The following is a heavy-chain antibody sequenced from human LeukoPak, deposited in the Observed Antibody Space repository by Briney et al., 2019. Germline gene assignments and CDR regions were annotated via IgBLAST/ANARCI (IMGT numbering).Heavy chain of an antibody. CDR2: INQDGSEK. CDR1: EFIFTISW. D-gene: IGHD3-10*01. J-gene: IGHJ4*02. V-gene: IGHV3-7*01. Sequence: PGGSLRLSCAASEFIFTISWMSWVRQAPGQGLEWVANINQDGSEKYYVDSVKGRFTISRDNAKKSLFLQMSSLRAEDTAVYFCARVVPPLYFFDYWGQGTPVTVSS. CDR3: ARVVPPLYFFDY.